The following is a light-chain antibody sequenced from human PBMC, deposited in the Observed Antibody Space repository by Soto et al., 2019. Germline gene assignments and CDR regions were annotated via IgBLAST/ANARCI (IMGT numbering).Light chain of an antibody. J-gene: IGKJ4*01. V-gene: IGKV3-15*01. CDR1: QSVNSN. CDR3: QQYNNWPLT. CDR2: GAS. Sequence: EIAMTQSPATLSVSPGERATLSCRASQSVNSNLAWYQQKPGQAPRLLIYGASTRATGIPDRFSGSGSGTEFTVTISSLQSEDFAVYYCQQYNNWPLTFGGGTKVEIK.